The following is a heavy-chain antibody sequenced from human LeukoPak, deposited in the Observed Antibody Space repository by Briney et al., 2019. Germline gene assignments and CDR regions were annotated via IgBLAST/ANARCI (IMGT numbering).Heavy chain of an antibody. J-gene: IGHJ6*03. CDR2: INHSGST. CDR1: GGSFSGYY. CDR3: ARWQLWSSHYYYYMDV. V-gene: IGHV4-34*01. Sequence: KPSETLSLTCAVYGGSFSGYYWSWIRQPPGKGLEWIGEINHSGSTNYSPSLKSRVTISVDTSKNQFSLKLSSVTAADTAVYYCARWQLWSSHYYYYMDVWGKGTTVTVSS. D-gene: IGHD5-18*01.